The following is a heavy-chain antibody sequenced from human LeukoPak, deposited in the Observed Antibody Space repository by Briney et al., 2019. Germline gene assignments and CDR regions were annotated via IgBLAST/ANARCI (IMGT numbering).Heavy chain of an antibody. V-gene: IGHV4-34*01. CDR2: INHSGST. CDR1: GGSFSGYY. D-gene: IGHD3-3*01. CDR3: ARGRGYYDFWTPRVNWFDP. Sequence: SETLSLTCAVYGGSFSGYYWSWIRQPPGKGLEWTGEINHSGSTNYNPSLKSRVTISVDTSKNQFSLKLSSVTAADTAVYYCARGRGYYDFWTPRVNWFDPWGQGTLVTVSS. J-gene: IGHJ5*02.